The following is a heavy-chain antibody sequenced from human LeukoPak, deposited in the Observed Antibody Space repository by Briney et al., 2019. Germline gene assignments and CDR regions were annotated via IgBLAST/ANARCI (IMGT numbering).Heavy chain of an antibody. J-gene: IGHJ4*02. D-gene: IGHD1-1*01. V-gene: IGHV3-48*03. CDR1: GFTFSSYE. CDR2: ISSSGSSV. CDR3: ARESTTCRRSDY. Sequence: PGGSLRLSCAASGFTFSSYEMNWVRQAPGKGLEWVSYISSSGSSVYYADSVEGRFTISRDNAKKSLYLQMNSLRAEDTAVYYCARESTTCRRSDYWGQGTLVTVSS.